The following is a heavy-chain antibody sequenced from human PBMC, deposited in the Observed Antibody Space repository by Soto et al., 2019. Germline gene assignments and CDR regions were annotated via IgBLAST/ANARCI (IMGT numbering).Heavy chain of an antibody. D-gene: IGHD2-15*01. J-gene: IGHJ6*02. Sequence: PGGSLRLSCEGSGFTFSAYAMNWVRQAPGKGLEWVSYISSRSDTLYYADSVKGRFTISRDNAKNSVYLQVNNLIDEDTAVYYCARDWDIVILSVPIPNYNYGMDVWGQGTTVTVSS. CDR1: GFTFSAYA. CDR2: ISSRSDTL. CDR3: ARDWDIVILSVPIPNYNYGMDV. V-gene: IGHV3-48*02.